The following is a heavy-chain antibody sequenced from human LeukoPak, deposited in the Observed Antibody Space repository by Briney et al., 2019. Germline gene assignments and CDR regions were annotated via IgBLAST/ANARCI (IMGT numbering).Heavy chain of an antibody. V-gene: IGHV3-74*01. D-gene: IGHD6-19*01. CDR2: TDSDGSDI. J-gene: IGHJ5*02. CDR3: AKCSTSAYTTGWCNWIDP. Sequence: PGGSLRLSCAASGFSFRSHWMHWVRQAPAKGLVWVSRTDSDGSDISYADSVKGRFTVSRDTSKNTLYLQMNSLRADDTAVYYCAKCSTSAYTTGWCNWIDPWGQGTLVTVSS. CDR1: GFSFRSHW.